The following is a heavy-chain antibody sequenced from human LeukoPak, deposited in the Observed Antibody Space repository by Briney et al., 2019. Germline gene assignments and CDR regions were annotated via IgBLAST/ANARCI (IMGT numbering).Heavy chain of an antibody. CDR1: GFTFSRFS. J-gene: IGHJ4*02. D-gene: IGHD5-18*01. V-gene: IGHV3-21*01. CDR3: ARHPGVQLWLPFDY. CDR2: ISSSGTYI. Sequence: GGSLRLSCAASGFTFSRFSMNWVRQAPGKGLEWVSSISSSGTYIYYADSVKGRFTISRDSAKNSLYLQMNSLRAEDTAVYYCARHPGVQLWLPFDYWGQGTLVTVSS.